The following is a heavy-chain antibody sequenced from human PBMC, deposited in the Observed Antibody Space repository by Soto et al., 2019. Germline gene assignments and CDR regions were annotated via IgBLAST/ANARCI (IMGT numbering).Heavy chain of an antibody. V-gene: IGHV3-33*01. CDR3: ARDEAYCSTTSCYVYSYYAMDV. J-gene: IGHJ6*02. CDR1: GFTFSIYG. CDR2: IWYDGSNK. D-gene: IGHD2-2*01. Sequence: GGSLRLSCAASGFTFSIYGMHWVRHAPGKGLEWVAVIWYDGSNKYYADSVKGRFTVSRDNSKNTLYLQMNSLRAEDTAMYYCARDEAYCSTTSCYVYSYYAMDVWGQGTTVTVSS.